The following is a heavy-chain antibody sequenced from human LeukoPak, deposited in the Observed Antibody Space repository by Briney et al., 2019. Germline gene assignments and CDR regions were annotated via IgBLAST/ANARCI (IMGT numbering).Heavy chain of an antibody. Sequence: GESLKISCKGFGYSFTSYRIGWVRQMPGKGLEWMGIIYPGDSDTRYSPSFQGQVTISADMSISTAYLQWSSLKASDTAMYYCTRQDSSGWFDYWGQGTLVTVSS. J-gene: IGHJ4*02. V-gene: IGHV5-51*01. CDR2: IYPGDSDT. CDR1: GYSFTSYR. CDR3: TRQDSSGWFDY. D-gene: IGHD3-22*01.